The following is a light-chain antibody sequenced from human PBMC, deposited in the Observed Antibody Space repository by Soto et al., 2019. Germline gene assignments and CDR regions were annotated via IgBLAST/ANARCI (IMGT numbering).Light chain of an antibody. V-gene: IGKV1-5*01. Sequence: DIQMTQSPSTLSASVGDRVTITCRASQSISRWLAWHQQKPGKAPKLLIYDASSLESGVPSRFSGSGSGTEFTLTISSLQPDDFATYYCQQYHRYSTFGQGTKVDIK. CDR3: QQYHRYST. CDR2: DAS. J-gene: IGKJ1*01. CDR1: QSISRW.